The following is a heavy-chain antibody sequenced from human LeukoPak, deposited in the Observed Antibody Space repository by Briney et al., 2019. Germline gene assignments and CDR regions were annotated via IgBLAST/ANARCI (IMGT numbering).Heavy chain of an antibody. CDR3: ARVSYYGSGSRRHYFDY. V-gene: IGHV4-4*07. CDR1: GGSISSYY. CDR2: IYTSGST. D-gene: IGHD3-10*01. J-gene: IGHJ4*02. Sequence: SETLSLTCTVSGGSISSYYWSWIRQPAGKGLEWIGRIYTSGSTNYNPSLNSRVTMSVDTSKNQFSLKLSSVAAADTAVYYCARVSYYGSGSRRHYFDYWGQGTLVTVSS.